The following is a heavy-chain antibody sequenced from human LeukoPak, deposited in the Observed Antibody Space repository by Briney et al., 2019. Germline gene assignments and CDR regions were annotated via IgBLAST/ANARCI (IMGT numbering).Heavy chain of an antibody. CDR1: GGSISSYY. J-gene: IGHJ4*02. CDR3: ARVEYYYDSSGYYYEFIFDY. CDR2: IYYSGSA. V-gene: IGHV4-59*12. Sequence: SETLSLTCTVSGGSISSYYWSWIRQPPGKGLEWIGYIYYSGSANYNPSLKSRVTISVDTSKNQFSLKLSSVTAADTAVYYCARVEYYYDSSGYYYEFIFDYWGQGTLVTVSS. D-gene: IGHD3-22*01.